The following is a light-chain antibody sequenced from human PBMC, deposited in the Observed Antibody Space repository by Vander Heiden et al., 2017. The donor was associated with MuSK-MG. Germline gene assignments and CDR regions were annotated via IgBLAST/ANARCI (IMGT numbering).Light chain of an antibody. Sequence: DFQMTQPPFSLSASVGDRVTITCRASQSISNYLNWYQHKPGEAPRLLIYAASSLQSGVPSRFSGSGSGTEFTLTINSLQPEDFATYYCQQSYSTLWTFGQGTKVEIK. V-gene: IGKV1-39*01. CDR1: QSISNY. J-gene: IGKJ1*01. CDR3: QQSYSTLWT. CDR2: AAS.